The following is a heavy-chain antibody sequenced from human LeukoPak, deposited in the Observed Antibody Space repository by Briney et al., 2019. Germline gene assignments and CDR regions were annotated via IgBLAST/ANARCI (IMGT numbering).Heavy chain of an antibody. CDR1: GYTFTSYY. Sequence: SCKASGYTFTSYYMHWVRQAPGKGLVWVSRINGDGSGTGYADSVKGRFTISRDNAKNTLYLQMNSLRAEDTAVYYCAVGANPGAFDYWGQGTLVTVSS. V-gene: IGHV3-74*01. CDR3: AVGANPGAFDY. J-gene: IGHJ4*02. D-gene: IGHD1-26*01. CDR2: INGDGSGT.